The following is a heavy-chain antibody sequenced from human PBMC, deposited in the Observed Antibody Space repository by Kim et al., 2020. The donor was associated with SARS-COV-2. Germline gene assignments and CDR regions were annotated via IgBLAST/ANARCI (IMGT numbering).Heavy chain of an antibody. Sequence: GSSTSYADSVKSRITISRDNAKNTLYLQMNSLRAEDTAVYYCARGYGMGVWGQGTTVTVSS. V-gene: IGHV3-74*01. CDR2: GSST. CDR3: ARGYGMGV. J-gene: IGHJ6*02.